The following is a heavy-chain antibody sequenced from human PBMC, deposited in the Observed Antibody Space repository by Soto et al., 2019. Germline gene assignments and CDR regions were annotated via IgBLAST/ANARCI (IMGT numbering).Heavy chain of an antibody. J-gene: IGHJ4*02. D-gene: IGHD3-22*01. Sequence: GGSLRLSCAASGFTVNNNYMSWVRQAPGKGLEWVSVIYSGGSTYYADSVMGRFTISRDNSKNTVHLQMNSLRAEDTAVYYCARASYYYDSRGYYYRYYFDYWGQGALVTVSS. CDR1: GFTVNNNY. V-gene: IGHV3-66*01. CDR2: IYSGGST. CDR3: ARASYYYDSRGYYYRYYFDY.